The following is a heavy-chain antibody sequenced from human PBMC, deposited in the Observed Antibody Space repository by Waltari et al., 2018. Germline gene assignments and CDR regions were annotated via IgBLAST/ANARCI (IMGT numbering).Heavy chain of an antibody. CDR2: VDPADGET. CDR1: GYTFSEYY. D-gene: IGHD5-12*01. CDR3: ASGKYSFTFDS. J-gene: IGHJ4*02. Sequence: EVQLVQSGAEVRKPGAAVKISCRFSGYTFSEYYIHWVQQAPGKGLEWMGRVDPADGETRYTEKFQGRVTIAADTSVDTVYMDLTNLRSEDTAVYYCASGKYSFTFDSWGPGTLVTVSS. V-gene: IGHV1-69-2*01.